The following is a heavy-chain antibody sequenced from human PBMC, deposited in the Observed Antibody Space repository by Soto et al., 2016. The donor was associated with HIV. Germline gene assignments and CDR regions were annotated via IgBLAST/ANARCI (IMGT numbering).Heavy chain of an antibody. CDR3: ARGDYSSAWDL. V-gene: IGHV3-21*01. D-gene: IGHD6-19*01. J-gene: IGHJ4*02. CDR2: ISSSSR. Sequence: EVQLVESGGGLVKPGGSLRLSCAASGFTFSSYNMNWVRQAPGKGLKWASSISSSSRHYGDSVKGRFTISRDNAKNSLYLQMNSLRVEDTAVYYCARGDYSSAWDLWGQGTLVTVSS. CDR1: GFTFSSYN.